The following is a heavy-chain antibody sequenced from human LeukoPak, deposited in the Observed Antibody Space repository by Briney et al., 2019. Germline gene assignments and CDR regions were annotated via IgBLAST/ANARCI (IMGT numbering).Heavy chain of an antibody. Sequence: SQTLSLTCAISGDSVSSDSVVWNWIRQSPSRGLGWLGRTYYRSKWYSDYAVSVKSRITINPDTSKNQFSLHLNSVTPEDTAVYYCARSGNYRLDYWGQGTLVTVSS. J-gene: IGHJ4*02. D-gene: IGHD1-26*01. CDR3: ARSGNYRLDY. CDR1: GDSVSSDSVV. V-gene: IGHV6-1*01. CDR2: TYYRSKWYS.